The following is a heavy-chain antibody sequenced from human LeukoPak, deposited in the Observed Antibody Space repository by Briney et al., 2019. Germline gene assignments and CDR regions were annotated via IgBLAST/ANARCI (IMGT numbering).Heavy chain of an antibody. CDR1: GFTFSNYA. CDR2: ITGSGGNT. J-gene: IGHJ4*02. V-gene: IGHV3-23*01. Sequence: ASLRLSCAASGFTFSNYAMSWVRQARGKGLEWVSAITGSGGNTYYADSVKGRFTISRDNSKNTVFLQMNSLRAEDTAVYYCAKWGDYDVLTGYYVSDYWGQGTLVTVSS. D-gene: IGHD3-9*01. CDR3: AKWGDYDVLTGYYVSDY.